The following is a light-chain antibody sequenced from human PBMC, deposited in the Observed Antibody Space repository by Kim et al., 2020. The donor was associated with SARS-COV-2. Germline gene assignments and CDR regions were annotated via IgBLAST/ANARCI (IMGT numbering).Light chain of an antibody. CDR1: QSVSSSY. Sequence: EIVLTQSPGTLSLSPGERATLSCMASQSVSSSYLAWYQQKPGQAPRLLIYGASSRATGIPDRFSGSGSGTDFTLTISRLEPEDFAVYYCQKYSSSMSTFGQGAKVNIK. CDR2: GAS. CDR3: QKYSSSMST. V-gene: IGKV3-20*01. J-gene: IGKJ1*01.